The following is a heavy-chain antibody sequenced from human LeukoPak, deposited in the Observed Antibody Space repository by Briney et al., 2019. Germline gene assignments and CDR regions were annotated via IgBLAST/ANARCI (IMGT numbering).Heavy chain of an antibody. CDR3: AATYYDILTGPTRRGNWFDP. CDR2: ISGSSSYI. J-gene: IGHJ5*02. CDR1: GFTFSSYS. D-gene: IGHD3-9*01. Sequence: GGSLRLSCAASGFTFSSYSMNWVRQAPGKGLEWVSSISGSSSYIYYADSVKGRFTISRDNAKNSLYLQMNSLRAEDTAVYYCAATYYDILTGPTRRGNWFDPWGQGTLVTVSS. V-gene: IGHV3-21*01.